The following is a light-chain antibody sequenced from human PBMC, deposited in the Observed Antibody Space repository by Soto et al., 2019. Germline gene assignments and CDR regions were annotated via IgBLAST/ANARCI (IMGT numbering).Light chain of an antibody. Sequence: DIQMTQSPSSLSASVGDRFTITCRASQSISSYLNWYQQKPVKAPKLLIYAASSLQSGVPSRFSGSGSGTEFTLTISSLQPDDFATYYCLQVYNYPRTFGQGTKVDIK. CDR1: QSISSY. CDR2: AAS. CDR3: LQVYNYPRT. V-gene: IGKV1-39*01. J-gene: IGKJ1*01.